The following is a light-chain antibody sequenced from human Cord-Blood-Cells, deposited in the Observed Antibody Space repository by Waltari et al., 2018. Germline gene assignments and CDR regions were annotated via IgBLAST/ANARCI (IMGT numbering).Light chain of an antibody. CDR1: SSNIGSKY. Sequence: QSVLTPPPSASGTPGQRVTISCSGSSSNIGSKYVYCYQPLPGTAPKLLIYRNKQRPSGVPDRFSGSKSGASASLAISGLRSEDEADYYCAAWDDSLSGWVFGGGTKLTVL. V-gene: IGLV1-47*01. CDR3: AAWDDSLSGWV. J-gene: IGLJ3*02. CDR2: RNK.